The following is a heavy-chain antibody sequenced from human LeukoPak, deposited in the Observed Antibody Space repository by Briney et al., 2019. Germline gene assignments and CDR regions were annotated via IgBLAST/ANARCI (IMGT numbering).Heavy chain of an antibody. CDR3: ARDQGATMVRGVILSDAFDI. D-gene: IGHD3-10*01. V-gene: IGHV3-48*04. J-gene: IGHJ3*02. CDR2: ISSSGSTI. Sequence: GGSLRLSCAASGFTFSGYWMNWVRQAPGKGLEWVSYISSSGSTIYYADSVKGRFTISRDNAKNSLYLQMNSLGAEDTAVYYCARDQGATMVRGVILSDAFDIWGQGTMVTVSS. CDR1: GFTFSGYW.